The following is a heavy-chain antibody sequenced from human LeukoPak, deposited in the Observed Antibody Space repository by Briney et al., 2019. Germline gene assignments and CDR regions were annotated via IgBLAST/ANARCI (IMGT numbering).Heavy chain of an antibody. Sequence: ASVKVSCKASGGTFSSYTISWVRQAPGQGLEWMGRIIPILGIANYAQKFQGRVTITADKSTSTAYMELSSLRSEDTAVYYYAGELLSDQYYYYYYYMDVWGKGTTVTVSS. D-gene: IGHD2-2*01. J-gene: IGHJ6*03. CDR1: GGTFSSYT. V-gene: IGHV1-69*02. CDR2: IIPILGIA. CDR3: AGELLSDQYYYYYYYMDV.